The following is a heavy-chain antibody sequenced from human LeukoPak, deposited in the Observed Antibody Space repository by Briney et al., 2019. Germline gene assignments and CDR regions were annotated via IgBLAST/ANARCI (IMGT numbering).Heavy chain of an antibody. V-gene: IGHV3-74*01. CDR3: ARALGYSSSWYLRSRFDY. CDR2: MNADGSST. D-gene: IGHD6-13*01. J-gene: IGHJ4*02. CDR1: GFTLRMEW. Sequence: GGTLRHSGGAAGFTLRMEWRHWGRQAPGKEMVWVSGMNADGSSTNYADSVKGRFTISRDNAKKTLYLQMNSLRAEDTAVYYCARALGYSSSWYLRSRFDYWGQGTLVTVSS.